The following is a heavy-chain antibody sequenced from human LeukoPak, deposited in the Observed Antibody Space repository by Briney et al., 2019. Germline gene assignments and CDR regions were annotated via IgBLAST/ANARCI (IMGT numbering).Heavy chain of an antibody. D-gene: IGHD2-15*01. Sequence: GGSLRLSCAASGFTFSTYGMHWVRQAPGKGPEWVAVISYDGSNEYYADSVKGRFTISRDNSKNTLYLQMSSLRAEDTAVYFCAKDSWYCSGGSCYSFDDWGQGTLVTVSS. CDR3: AKDSWYCSGGSCYSFDD. CDR2: ISYDGSNE. CDR1: GFTFSTYG. J-gene: IGHJ4*02. V-gene: IGHV3-30*18.